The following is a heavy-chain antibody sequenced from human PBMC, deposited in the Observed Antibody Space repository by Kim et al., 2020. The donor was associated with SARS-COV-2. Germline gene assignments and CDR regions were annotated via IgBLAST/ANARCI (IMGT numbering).Heavy chain of an antibody. D-gene: IGHD6-19*01. CDR3: ARGTVVVAGNEYYMDV. Sequence: GGSLRLSCAASGFTFSSYDMHWVRQATGKGLEWVSAIGTAGDTYYPGSVKGRFTISRENAKNSLYLQMNSLRAGDTAVYYCARGTVVVAGNEYYMDVWGKGTTVTVSS. J-gene: IGHJ6*03. CDR2: IGTAGDT. V-gene: IGHV3-13*01. CDR1: GFTFSSYD.